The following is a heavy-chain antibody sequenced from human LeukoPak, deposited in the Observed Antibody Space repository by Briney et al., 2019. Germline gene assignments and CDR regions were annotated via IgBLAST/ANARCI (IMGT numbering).Heavy chain of an antibody. CDR3: ARSGYGSGSSGDYYYYYMDV. CDR2: IIPIFGTA. Sequence: GASVKVSFKASGGTFISYAISWVRQAPGQGLEWMGGIIPIFGTANYAQKVQGRVTITGDEATSTDYMEVRRLRWGGTAGYYCARSGYGSGSSGDYYYYYMDVWGKGTTVTISS. V-gene: IGHV1-69*13. CDR1: GGTFISYA. D-gene: IGHD3-10*01. J-gene: IGHJ6*03.